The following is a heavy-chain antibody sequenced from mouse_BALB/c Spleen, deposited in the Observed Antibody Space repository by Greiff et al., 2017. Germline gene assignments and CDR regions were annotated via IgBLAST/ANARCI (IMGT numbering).Heavy chain of an antibody. CDR3: ARNYGSSYAMDY. CDR1: GFSLTSYG. CDR2: IWSGGST. Sequence: VKLMESGPGLVQPSQSLSITCTVSGFSLTSYGVHWVRQSPGKGLEWLGVIWSGGSTDYNAAFISRLSISKDNSKSQVFFKMNSLQANDTAIYYCARNYGSSYAMDYWGQGTSVTVSS. J-gene: IGHJ4*01. D-gene: IGHD1-1*01. V-gene: IGHV2-2*02.